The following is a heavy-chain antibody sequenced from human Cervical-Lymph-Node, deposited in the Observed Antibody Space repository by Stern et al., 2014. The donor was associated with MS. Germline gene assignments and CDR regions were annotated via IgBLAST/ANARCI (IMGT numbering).Heavy chain of an antibody. D-gene: IGHD6-13*01. Sequence: VQLEESGGGVVQPGRSLRLSCAASGFTFSSYGMHWVRQAPGKGLEWVAVISYDGSNKYYADSVKGRFTISRDNSKNTLYLQMNSLRAEDTAVYYCAKDGSSSPWDFWGQGTLVTVSS. J-gene: IGHJ4*02. V-gene: IGHV3-30*18. CDR2: ISYDGSNK. CDR1: GFTFSSYG. CDR3: AKDGSSSPWDF.